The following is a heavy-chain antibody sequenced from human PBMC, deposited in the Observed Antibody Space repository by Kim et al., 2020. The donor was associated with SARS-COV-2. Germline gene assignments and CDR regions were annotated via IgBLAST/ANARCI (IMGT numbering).Heavy chain of an antibody. CDR3: ARGQSSMHSSGAYYFDY. CDR2: INHSGST. D-gene: IGHD6-19*01. J-gene: IGHJ4*02. CDR1: GGSFSGYY. Sequence: SETLSLTCAVYGGSFSGYYWSWIRQPPGKGLEWIGEINHSGSTNYNPSLKSRVTISVDTSKNQFSLKLSSVTAADTAVYYCARGQSSMHSSGAYYFDYWGQGTLVTVSS. V-gene: IGHV4-34*01.